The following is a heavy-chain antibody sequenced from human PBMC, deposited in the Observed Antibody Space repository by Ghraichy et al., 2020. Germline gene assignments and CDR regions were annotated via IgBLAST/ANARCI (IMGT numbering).Heavy chain of an antibody. CDR2: ISAHNGNV. CDR3: ARLGHSSSHPLDP. Sequence: ASVKVSCKIGGANVRTPVTRWVRVCRRQGEKKMGWISAHNGNVIYAQKFQGRVTLTTDTSTSTAYMDLRSLRSDDTAVYYCARLGHSSSHPLDPWGQGTL. D-gene: IGHD6-13*01. CDR1: GANVRTPV. J-gene: IGHJ5*02. V-gene: IGHV1-18*01.